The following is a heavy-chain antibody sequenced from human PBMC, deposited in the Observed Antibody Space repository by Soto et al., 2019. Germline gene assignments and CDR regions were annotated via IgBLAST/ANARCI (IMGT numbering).Heavy chain of an antibody. V-gene: IGHV4-39*01. CDR1: GGSISSSIYY. CDR3: ARLSLIQLWLYYFDY. D-gene: IGHD5-18*01. Sequence: PSETLSLTCTVSGGSISSSIYYWGWIRQPPGKGLEWIGSIYYSGSTYYNPSLKSRVTISVDTSKNQFSLKLSSVTAADTAVYYCARLSLIQLWLYYFDYWGQGTLVTVSS. CDR2: IYYSGST. J-gene: IGHJ4*02.